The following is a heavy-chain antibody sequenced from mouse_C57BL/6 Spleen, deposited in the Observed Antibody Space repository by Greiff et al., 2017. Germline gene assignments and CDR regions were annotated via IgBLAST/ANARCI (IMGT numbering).Heavy chain of an antibody. J-gene: IGHJ4*01. CDR3: DRYGTGAMGG. CDR2: IYPGDGDT. CDR1: GYAFSSSW. Sequence: QVQLQQSGPELVKPGASVKISCKASGYAFSSSWMNWVKQRPGKGLEWIGRIYPGDGDTNYNGKFKGKATLTADKSSSTAFMQLSDLTSEDSAVYFCDRYGTGAMGGWGQGATVTV. V-gene: IGHV1-82*01. D-gene: IGHD1-1*02.